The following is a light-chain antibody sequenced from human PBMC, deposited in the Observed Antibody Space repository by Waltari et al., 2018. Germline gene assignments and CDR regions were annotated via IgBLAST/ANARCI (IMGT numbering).Light chain of an antibody. CDR3: QQYNNYTPKT. CDR2: KAS. CDR1: QSISNW. J-gene: IGKJ1*01. V-gene: IGKV1-5*01. Sequence: IQVTQSPSTLSASVGDRVTITCRPTQSISNWLAWYQQKPGKAPKLLFYKASTLESGVPSRFSGSGSGTEFTLTISSLQPDDFATYFCQQYNNYTPKTFGQGTKVDIK.